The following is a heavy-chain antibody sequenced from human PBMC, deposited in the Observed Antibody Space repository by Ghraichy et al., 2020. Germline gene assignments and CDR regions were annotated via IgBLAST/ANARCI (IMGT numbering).Heavy chain of an antibody. CDR1: GFTFSTYT. V-gene: IGHV3-48*02. D-gene: IGHD3-22*01. CDR2: ISSSSSTI. CDR3: AGAQELYYYDSWDL. J-gene: IGHJ2*01. Sequence: GGSLRLSCAASGFTFSTYTMNWVRQAPGKGLEWVSYISSSSSTIYYADSVKGRFTISRDNAKNSLYLQMNSLRDEDTAVYYCAGAQELYYYDSWDLWGRGTLVTVSS.